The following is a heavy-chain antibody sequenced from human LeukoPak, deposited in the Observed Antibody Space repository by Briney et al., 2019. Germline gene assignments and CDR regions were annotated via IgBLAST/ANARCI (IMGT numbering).Heavy chain of an antibody. CDR2: ISYDGSNK. CDR1: GFTFSSYA. Sequence: PGGSLRLSCAASGFTFSSYAMHWVRQAPGKGLEWVAVISYDGSNKYYADSVKGRFTISRDNSKNTLYLQMNSLRAEDTAVYYCARDRRGFEELFHLFDYWGQGTLVTVSS. J-gene: IGHJ4*02. V-gene: IGHV3-30-3*01. CDR3: ARDRRGFEELFHLFDY. D-gene: IGHD3-10*01.